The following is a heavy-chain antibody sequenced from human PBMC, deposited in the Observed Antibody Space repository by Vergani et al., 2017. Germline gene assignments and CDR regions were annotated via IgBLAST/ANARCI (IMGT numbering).Heavy chain of an antibody. V-gene: IGHV4-61*05. CDR2: IYYSQSP. CDR3: ARHAGTK. Sequence: QLQLQESGPGLVKPSETLSLTCTVSGGSISSSSYYWGWIRKPPGKGLEWIGHIYYSQSPNYNPSLKSRVYISIDTSKNQFSLKLTSVTAADTAVYYCARHAGTKWGRGTLVTVSS. D-gene: IGHD1-1*01. J-gene: IGHJ4*02. CDR1: GGSISSSSYY.